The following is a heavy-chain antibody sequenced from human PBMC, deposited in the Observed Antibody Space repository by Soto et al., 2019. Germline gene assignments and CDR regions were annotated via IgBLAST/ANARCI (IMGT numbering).Heavy chain of an antibody. J-gene: IGHJ4*02. CDR2: VHPNGNT. Sequence: QVQLQESGPGLVKPSQTLSLTCTVSGASVSSGLYFWNWIRQLPGKGLQWLGHVHPNGNTYYNPSLQSRFTMSTDTSNNQVSLQLNSVTVADTAVYYCVRGSGPYTCGFWGQGALVTVSS. CDR1: GASVSSGLYF. CDR3: VRGSGPYTCGF. D-gene: IGHD2-2*02. V-gene: IGHV4-31*03.